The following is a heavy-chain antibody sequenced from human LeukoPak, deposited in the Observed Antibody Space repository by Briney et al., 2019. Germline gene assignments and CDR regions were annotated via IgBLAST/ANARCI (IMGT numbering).Heavy chain of an antibody. Sequence: GGSLRLSCAASGFTFSSYAMHWVRQAPGKGLEWVAVISYDGSNKYSADSVKGRFTISRDISKNTLYLQMNGLRAEDTAVYYCAREGGYYDSSGYHHSGAFDIWGQGTMVTVSS. CDR1: GFTFSSYA. V-gene: IGHV3-30-3*01. D-gene: IGHD3-22*01. CDR3: AREGGYYDSSGYHHSGAFDI. J-gene: IGHJ3*02. CDR2: ISYDGSNK.